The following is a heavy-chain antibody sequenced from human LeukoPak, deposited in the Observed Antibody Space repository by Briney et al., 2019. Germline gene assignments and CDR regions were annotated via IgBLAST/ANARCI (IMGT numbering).Heavy chain of an antibody. J-gene: IGHJ4*02. CDR3: ARRAGAYSHPYDY. V-gene: IGHV4-39*07. D-gene: IGHD4/OR15-4a*01. Sequence: SETLSLTCTVSGGSISSSSYYWGWIRQPPGKGLEWIGSIYYSGSTYYNPSLKSRVTISVDTSKKQFSLKLTSVTAADTAVYYCARRAGAYSHPYDYWGQGTLVTVSS. CDR1: GGSISSSSYY. CDR2: IYYSGST.